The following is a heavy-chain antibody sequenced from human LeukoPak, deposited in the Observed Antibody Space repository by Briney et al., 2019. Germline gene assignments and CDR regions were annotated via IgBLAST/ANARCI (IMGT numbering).Heavy chain of an antibody. J-gene: IGHJ4*02. CDR1: GGSISSSNYY. CDR2: IYYSGST. CDR3: ATAINSYGYNWFLDY. V-gene: IGHV4-39*01. Sequence: SETLSLTCAVSGGSISSSNYYWGWIRQSPGKGLEWIGTIYYSGSTSYNPSIRSRVTISVDTSKNQFSLKLNSVTASDTAIYYCATAINSYGYNWFLDYWGQGTLVTVSS. D-gene: IGHD5-24*01.